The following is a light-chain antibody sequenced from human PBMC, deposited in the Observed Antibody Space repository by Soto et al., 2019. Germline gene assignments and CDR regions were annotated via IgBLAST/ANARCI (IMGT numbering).Light chain of an antibody. CDR3: QQYNNWPLT. V-gene: IGKV3-15*01. Sequence: EIVMTQSPATLSVSPGERATLSCRASQSVSSNLAWYQQKRGQAPRLLIYGASTRATGIPARFSGSGSGTEFTLTIRSLQSEDFAVYYCQQYNNWPLTFGGGTKVEIK. J-gene: IGKJ4*01. CDR1: QSVSSN. CDR2: GAS.